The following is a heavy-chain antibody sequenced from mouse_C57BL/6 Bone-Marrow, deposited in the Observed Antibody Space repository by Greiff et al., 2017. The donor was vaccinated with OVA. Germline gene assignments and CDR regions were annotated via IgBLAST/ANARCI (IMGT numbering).Heavy chain of an antibody. CDR3: TRGLLLRYYAMDY. D-gene: IGHD1-1*01. Sequence: DVQLVESGGGLVQPGGSMKLSCAASGFTFSDAWMDWVRQSPEKGLEWVAEIRNKANNHATYYAESVKGRFTISRDDSKSSVYLQMNSLRAEDTGIYYCTRGLLLRYYAMDYWGQGTSVTVSS. V-gene: IGHV6-6*01. J-gene: IGHJ4*01. CDR2: IRNKANNHAT. CDR1: GFTFSDAW.